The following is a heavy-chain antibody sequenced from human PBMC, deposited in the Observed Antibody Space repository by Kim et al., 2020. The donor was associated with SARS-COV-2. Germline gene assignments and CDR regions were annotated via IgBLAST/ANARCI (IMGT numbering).Heavy chain of an antibody. V-gene: IGHV3-48*03. CDR3: ARSVRVRGWSLDRYYYYMDV. Sequence: GGSLRLSCAASGFTFSSYEMNWVRQAPGKGLEWVSYISSSGSTIYYADSVKGRFTISRDNAKNSLYLQMNSLRAEDTAVYYCARSVRVRGWSLDRYYYYMDVWGKGTTVTVSS. J-gene: IGHJ6*03. CDR1: GFTFSSYE. CDR2: ISSSGSTI. D-gene: IGHD6-19*01.